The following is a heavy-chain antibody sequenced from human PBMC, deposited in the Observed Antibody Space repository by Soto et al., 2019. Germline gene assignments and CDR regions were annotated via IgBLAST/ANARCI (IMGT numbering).Heavy chain of an antibody. V-gene: IGHV3-23*01. CDR1: GFSFGSYA. D-gene: IGHD3-3*01. J-gene: IGHJ4*02. Sequence: GGSLRLSCAASGFSFGSYALSWVRQAPGKWLEWVSTISGSDGKTFYADAVKGRFSISRDTSQNTLCLQMNSLRADDTAIYYCARWSYLDYWGQGXRVTVSS. CDR3: ARWSYLDY. CDR2: ISGSDGKT.